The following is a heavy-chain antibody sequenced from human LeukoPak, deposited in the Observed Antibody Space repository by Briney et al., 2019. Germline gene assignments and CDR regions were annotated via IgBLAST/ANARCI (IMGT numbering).Heavy chain of an antibody. Sequence: SVKFSCKASGGTLSTFAISGWGRAPGQGLEWMGRIIPIFGTANSAKKFQGRVTITTAKSTRTANMELSGVGSEDTAVYYCARVDDGGNSREVYWGQGTLVTVSS. D-gene: IGHD4-23*01. J-gene: IGHJ4*02. CDR3: ARVDDGGNSREVY. CDR2: IIPIFGTA. V-gene: IGHV1-69*05. CDR1: GGTLSTFA.